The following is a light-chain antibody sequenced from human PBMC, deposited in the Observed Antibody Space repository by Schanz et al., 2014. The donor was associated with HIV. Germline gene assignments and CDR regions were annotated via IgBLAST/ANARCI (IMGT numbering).Light chain of an antibody. V-gene: IGKV4-1*01. CDR3: QQYYITPQA. Sequence: DIVMTQSPDSLAVSLGERATVNCKSSQSVLQSSNNKNYLAWYQQKAGQPPKLLIYWASTRESGVPDRFSGSGSGTDFTLTISSLQAEDVAVYYCQQYYITPQAFGQGTKVQIK. CDR2: WAS. CDR1: QSVLQSSNNKNY. J-gene: IGKJ1*01.